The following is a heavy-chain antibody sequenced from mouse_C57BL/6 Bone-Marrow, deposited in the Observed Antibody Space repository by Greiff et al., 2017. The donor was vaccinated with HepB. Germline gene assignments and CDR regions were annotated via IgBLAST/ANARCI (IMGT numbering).Heavy chain of an antibody. CDR2: INPGSGGT. Sequence: QVQLQQSGAELVRPGPSVKVSCKASGYAFTNYLIEWVKQRPGQGLEWIGVINPGSGGTNYNEKFKGKATLTADKSSSTAYMQLSSLTSEDSAVYFCARGGYDYDVGFAYWGQGTLVTVSA. V-gene: IGHV1-54*01. D-gene: IGHD2-4*01. J-gene: IGHJ3*01. CDR1: GYAFTNYL. CDR3: ARGGYDYDVGFAY.